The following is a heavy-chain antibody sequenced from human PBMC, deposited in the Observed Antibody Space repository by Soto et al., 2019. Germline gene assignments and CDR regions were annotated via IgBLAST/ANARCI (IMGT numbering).Heavy chain of an antibody. CDR3: ATAVAGTFDY. CDR2: TSGSGGST. J-gene: IGHJ4*02. Sequence: PGGSLRLSCAASGFTFSSYAMSWVRQAPGKGLEWVSATSGSGGSTYYADSVKGRFTISRDNSKNTLYLQMNSLRAEDTAVYYCATAVAGTFDYWGQGTLVTVSS. CDR1: GFTFSSYA. V-gene: IGHV3-23*01. D-gene: IGHD6-19*01.